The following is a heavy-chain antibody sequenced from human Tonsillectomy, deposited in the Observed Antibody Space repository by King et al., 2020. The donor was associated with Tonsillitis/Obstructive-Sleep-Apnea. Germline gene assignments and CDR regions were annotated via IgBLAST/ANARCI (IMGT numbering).Heavy chain of an antibody. CDR3: ARQRSKIAAAGTTVAFDI. Sequence: QLQESGPGLVKPSETLSLTCTVSGGSISSYYWSWIRQPPGKGLEWIGYIYYSGSTNYNLSLKSRVTISVDTSKNQFSLKLSSVTAADTAVYYCARQRSKIAAAGTTVAFDIWGQGTMVTVSS. D-gene: IGHD6-13*01. J-gene: IGHJ3*02. CDR2: IYYSGST. CDR1: GGSISSYY. V-gene: IGHV4-59*08.